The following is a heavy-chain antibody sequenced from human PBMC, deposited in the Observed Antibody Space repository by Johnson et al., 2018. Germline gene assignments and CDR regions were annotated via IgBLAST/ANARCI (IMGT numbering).Heavy chain of an antibody. Sequence: QVQLQESGPGLVKXSQTLSLTCTVSGGSISSDDYYWSWIRQPPGKGLEWIGYIYYSRSTYYNPSLTSRVTISVATSKNQFSLKLSTVTAADTAVYYCARDASRYYDSSGYYIAFDLWGQGTMVTVSS. D-gene: IGHD3-22*01. J-gene: IGHJ3*01. V-gene: IGHV4-30-4*01. CDR2: IYYSRST. CDR1: GGSISSDDYY. CDR3: ARDASRYYDSSGYYIAFDL.